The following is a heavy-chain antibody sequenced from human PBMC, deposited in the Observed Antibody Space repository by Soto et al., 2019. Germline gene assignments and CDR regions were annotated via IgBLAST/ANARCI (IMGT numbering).Heavy chain of an antibody. Sequence: QVQLQESGPGLVKPSGTLSLTCAVSGGSISSSNWWSWVRQPPGKGLEWIGEIYHSGSTNYHPSLKRRVTISVDKSKNQCSLKLSSVTAADTAVYYCARVSGSYYYGMDVWGQGTTVTVSS. J-gene: IGHJ6*02. CDR3: ARVSGSYYYGMDV. CDR1: GGSISSSNW. V-gene: IGHV4-4*02. CDR2: IYHSGST. D-gene: IGHD1-26*01.